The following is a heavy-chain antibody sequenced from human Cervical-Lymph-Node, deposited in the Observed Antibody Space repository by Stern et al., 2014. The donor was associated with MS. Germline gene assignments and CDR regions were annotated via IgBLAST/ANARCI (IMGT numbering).Heavy chain of an antibody. CDR2: IRYDGSNK. CDR3: ARDRRFLEWLSPNYYYYGMDV. CDR1: GFTFSSYG. D-gene: IGHD3-3*01. J-gene: IGHJ6*02. Sequence: VQLVESGGGVVQPGRSLRLSCAASGFTFSSYGMHWVRQAPGKGLEWVAVIRYDGSNKYYADSVKGRFTISRDNSKNTLYLQMNSLRAEDTAVYYCARDRRFLEWLSPNYYYYGMDVWGQGTTVTVSS. V-gene: IGHV3-33*01.